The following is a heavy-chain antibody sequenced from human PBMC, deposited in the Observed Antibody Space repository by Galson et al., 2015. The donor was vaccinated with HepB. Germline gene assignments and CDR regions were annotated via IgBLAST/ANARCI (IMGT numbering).Heavy chain of an antibody. D-gene: IGHD3-22*01. CDR2: INPSGGST. V-gene: IGHV1-46*03. CDR3: ARDTYDSSGYYQNYYYYYGMDV. Sequence: SVKVSCKASGYTFTSYYMHWVRQAPGQGLEWMGIINPSGGSTSYAQKFQGRVTMTRDTSTSTVYMELSSLRSEDTAVYYCARDTYDSSGYYQNYYYYYGMDVWGQGTTVTVSS. CDR1: GYTFTSYY. J-gene: IGHJ6*02.